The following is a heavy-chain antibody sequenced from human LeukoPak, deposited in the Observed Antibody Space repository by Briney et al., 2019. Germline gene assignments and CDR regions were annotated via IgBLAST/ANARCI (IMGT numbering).Heavy chain of an antibody. Sequence: PGGSLRLSCAASGFTFSNYGMHWVRQAPGKGLEWMAFIQYDGSNKYYADSVKGRFTISRDNSKKTLYLQMNSLKPEDTAAYFCARDLTYSGGWGNWFDPWGQGTLVTVSS. CDR3: ARDLTYSGGWGNWFDP. D-gene: IGHD6-19*01. CDR1: GFTFSNYG. V-gene: IGHV3-30*02. CDR2: IQYDGSNK. J-gene: IGHJ5*02.